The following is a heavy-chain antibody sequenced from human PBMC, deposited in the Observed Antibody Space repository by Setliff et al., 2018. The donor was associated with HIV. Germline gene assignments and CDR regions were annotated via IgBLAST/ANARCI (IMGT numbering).Heavy chain of an antibody. D-gene: IGHD3-10*02. CDR3: ARVDTMLLFFDL. CDR2: VYYSGST. V-gene: IGHV4-38-2*01. J-gene: IGHJ4*02. Sequence: ASETLSLTCVVSGYSVTSDYYWGWIRQSPGKGLEWIGSVYYSGSTYHNPSLKSRITISIDTSKDHFSLHLTSVTAADMAIYYCARVDTMLLFFDLWGQGTLVTVSS. CDR1: GYSVTSDYY.